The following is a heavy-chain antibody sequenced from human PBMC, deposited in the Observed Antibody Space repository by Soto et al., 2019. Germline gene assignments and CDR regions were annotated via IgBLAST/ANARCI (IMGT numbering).Heavy chain of an antibody. CDR1: GFTFSSYG. V-gene: IGHV3-33*01. J-gene: IGHJ4*02. D-gene: IGHD3-9*01. CDR3: ARVLDRGYFDWLYLDY. Sequence: QVQLVESGGGVVQPGRSLRLSCAASGFTFSSYGMHWVRQAPGKGLEWVAVIWYDGSNKYYADSVKGRFTISRDNSKNTRYLQMNSLRAEDTAVYYCARVLDRGYFDWLYLDYWGQGTLVTVSS. CDR2: IWYDGSNK.